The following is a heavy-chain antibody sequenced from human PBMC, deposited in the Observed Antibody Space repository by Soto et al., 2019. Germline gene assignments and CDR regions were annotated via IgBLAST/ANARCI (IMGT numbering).Heavy chain of an antibody. CDR3: AREDYGSGSFDY. Sequence: QVQLVESGGGVVQPGRSLRLSCAASGFTFSSYGMHWVRQAPGKGLEWVAVIWYDGSNKYYADSVKGRFTISRDNSKNTLYLQMNSLRAEDTAEYYCAREDYGSGSFDYWGQGTLVTVSS. CDR1: GFTFSSYG. V-gene: IGHV3-33*01. D-gene: IGHD3-10*01. CDR2: IWYDGSNK. J-gene: IGHJ4*02.